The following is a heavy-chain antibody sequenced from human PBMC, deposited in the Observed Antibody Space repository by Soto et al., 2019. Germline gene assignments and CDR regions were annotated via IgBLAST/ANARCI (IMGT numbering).Heavy chain of an antibody. CDR2: LSGSGATT. Sequence: GGSLRLSCAASGFTFRSYAMSWVRQAPGKGLEWVSGLSGSGATTSYADSVKGRFTISRDNSRNILYLQMSSLRSEDTAVYYCAKDWMTSYQLPHFLDKWGQGTLLTVSS. CDR3: AKDWMTSYQLPHFLDK. CDR1: GFTFRSYA. J-gene: IGHJ4*02. V-gene: IGHV3-23*01. D-gene: IGHD3-3*01.